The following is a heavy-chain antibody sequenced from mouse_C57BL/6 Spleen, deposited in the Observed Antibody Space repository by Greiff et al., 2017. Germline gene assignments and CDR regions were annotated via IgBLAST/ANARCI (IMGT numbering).Heavy chain of an antibody. CDR1: GYTFTSYG. CDR3: ARRDGYFAWFAY. D-gene: IGHD2-3*01. CDR2: IYPRSGNT. V-gene: IGHV1-81*01. Sequence: QVQLQQSGAELARPGASVKLSCKASGYTFTSYGISWVKQRTGQGLEWIGEIYPRSGNTYYNEKFKGKATLTADKSSSTAYMQLSSLTSEDSAVYYCARRDGYFAWFAYWGQGTLVTVSA. J-gene: IGHJ3*01.